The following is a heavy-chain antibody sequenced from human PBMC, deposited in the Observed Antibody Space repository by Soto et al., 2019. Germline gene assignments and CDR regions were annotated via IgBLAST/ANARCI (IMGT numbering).Heavy chain of an antibody. J-gene: IGHJ4*02. V-gene: IGHV4-59*08. CDR2: IYYSGRT. CDR3: ARHNHDYGDSELLDY. D-gene: IGHD4-17*01. CDR1: GGSISSYY. Sequence: SETLSLTCTVSGGSISSYYWSWIRQPPGKGLEWIGYIYYSGRTNYNPSLKSRVTISVDTSKNQFSLKLSSVTAADTAVYYCARHNHDYGDSELLDYWGQGTLVTVSA.